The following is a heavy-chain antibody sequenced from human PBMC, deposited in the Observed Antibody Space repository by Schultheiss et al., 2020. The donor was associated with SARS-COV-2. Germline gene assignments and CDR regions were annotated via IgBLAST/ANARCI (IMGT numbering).Heavy chain of an antibody. D-gene: IGHD4-23*01. CDR2: IYSSGST. Sequence: SETLSLTCTVSGGSISSGDYYWSWIRQHPGKGLEWIGYIYSSGSTYYNPSLKSRVTISVDTSKNQFSLKLSSVTAADTAVYYCARGLTVVTGMYFDYWGQGTLVTVSS. CDR3: ARGLTVVTGMYFDY. J-gene: IGHJ4*02. V-gene: IGHV4-31*03. CDR1: GGSISSGDYY.